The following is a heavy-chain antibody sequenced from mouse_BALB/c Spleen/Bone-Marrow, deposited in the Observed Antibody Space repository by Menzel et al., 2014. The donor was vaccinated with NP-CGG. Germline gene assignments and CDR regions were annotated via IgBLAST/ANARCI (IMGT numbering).Heavy chain of an antibody. CDR1: GFTFTDYY. D-gene: IGHD2-14*01. Sequence: EVKLVESGGGLVQPGGSLRLSCATSGFTFTDYYMSWVRQPPGKALGWLGFIRNKANGYTTEYGASVKGRFTISRDNSQSILYLQMNTLRAEDSATYYCARDRRYDLAWFAYWGQGTLVTVSA. CDR3: ARDRRYDLAWFAY. J-gene: IGHJ3*01. V-gene: IGHV7-3*02. CDR2: IRNKANGYTT.